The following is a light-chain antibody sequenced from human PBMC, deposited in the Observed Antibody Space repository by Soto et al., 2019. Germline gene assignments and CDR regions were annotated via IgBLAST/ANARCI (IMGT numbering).Light chain of an antibody. CDR1: SSDVGGYNY. Sequence: QSVLTQPASVSGSPGQSITISCTGTSSDVGGYNYVSWYQQHPGKAPKFMIYEVSNRPSGVSNRFSGSKSGNTASLTISGLQAEDEADYYCSSYTSSNTHWVFGGGTKVTVL. CDR3: SSYTSSNTHWV. V-gene: IGLV2-14*01. J-gene: IGLJ3*02. CDR2: EVS.